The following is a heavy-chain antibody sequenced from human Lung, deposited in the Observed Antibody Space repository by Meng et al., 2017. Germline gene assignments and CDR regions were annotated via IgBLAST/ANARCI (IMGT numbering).Heavy chain of an antibody. J-gene: IGHJ4*02. CDR2: INHSGRT. V-gene: IGHV4-34*01. CDR1: GWSFSDYY. Sequence: PPDARSLNCVCSGWSFSDYYWSWIRQRPGKGLEWMGEINHSGRTNYNPSLENRATISVDTSENNLSLKLSSVTAADSAVYYCARGPTTMAHDFDYWGQGTLVTVSS. CDR3: ARGPTTMAHDFDY. D-gene: IGHD4-11*01.